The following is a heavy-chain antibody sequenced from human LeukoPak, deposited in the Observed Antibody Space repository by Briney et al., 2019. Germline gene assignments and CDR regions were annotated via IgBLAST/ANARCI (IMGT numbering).Heavy chain of an antibody. CDR2: IRYDGSNK. D-gene: IGHD6-13*01. V-gene: IGHV3-30*02. Sequence: GGSLRLSCAASGFTFSSYGMHWVRQAPGKGLEWVAFIRYDGSNKYYADSVKGRLTISRDNSKNTLYLQMNSLRAEDTAVYYCAKDISGSSWYVASGYWGQGTLVTVSS. J-gene: IGHJ4*02. CDR1: GFTFSSYG. CDR3: AKDISGSSWYVASGY.